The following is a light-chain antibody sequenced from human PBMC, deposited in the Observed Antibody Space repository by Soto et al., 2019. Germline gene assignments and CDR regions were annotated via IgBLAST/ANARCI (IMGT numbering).Light chain of an antibody. Sequence: DIQMTQSPSTLSASVGDGVTITCRASQSISSWLAWYQQKPGKAPNLLIYKASTLQSGVPSRFSGSGSGTEFTLTISSLQPDDFATYYCQQYNSYPYTFGQRTKLEIK. J-gene: IGKJ2*01. CDR3: QQYNSYPYT. V-gene: IGKV1-5*03. CDR2: KAS. CDR1: QSISSW.